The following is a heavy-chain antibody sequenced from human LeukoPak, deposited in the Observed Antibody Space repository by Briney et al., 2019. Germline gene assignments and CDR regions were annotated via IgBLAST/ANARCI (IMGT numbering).Heavy chain of an antibody. D-gene: IGHD3-22*01. J-gene: IGHJ4*02. CDR3: ARLSSGDYDSSGYYYADY. Sequence: SVKVSCKASGGTFSSYAISWVRQAPGQGLEWMGGIIPIFGTANYAQKFQGRVTMTRDMSTSTVYMELSSLRSEDTAVYYCARLSSGDYDSSGYYYADYWGQGTLVTVSS. V-gene: IGHV1-69*05. CDR2: IIPIFGTA. CDR1: GGTFSSYA.